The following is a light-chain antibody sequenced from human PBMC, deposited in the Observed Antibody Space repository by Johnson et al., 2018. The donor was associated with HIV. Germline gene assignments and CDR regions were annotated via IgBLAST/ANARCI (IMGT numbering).Light chain of an antibody. CDR3: GTWNNSLSANYV. CDR1: SSNIANNY. Sequence: HSVLTQPPSVSAAPGQKVTISCSGSSSNIANNYVSWYQQLPGTAPKLLIYENNKRPSGIPDRFSASESGTSATLGIAGLQTGDEADYYCGTWNNSLSANYVFGTGTRVTVL. J-gene: IGLJ1*01. CDR2: ENN. V-gene: IGLV1-51*02.